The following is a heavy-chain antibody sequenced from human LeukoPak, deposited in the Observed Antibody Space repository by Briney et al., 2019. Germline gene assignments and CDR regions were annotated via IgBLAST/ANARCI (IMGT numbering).Heavy chain of an antibody. J-gene: IGHJ5*02. CDR3: AKARVRTGWAYNDH. D-gene: IGHD6-19*01. CDR2: VVGNGGTT. Sequence: GGSLRLSCAASGFTFVNYAMSWVRQAPGKGLEWVSAVVGNGGTTFYADSVKGRFTISRDNSKDTVYLQIYNLRAEDTAVYYCAKARVRTGWAYNDHWGQGILVTVSS. CDR1: GFTFVNYA. V-gene: IGHV3-23*01.